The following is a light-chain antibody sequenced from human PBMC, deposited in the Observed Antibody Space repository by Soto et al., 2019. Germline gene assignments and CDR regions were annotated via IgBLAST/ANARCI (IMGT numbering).Light chain of an antibody. CDR3: QXRXXXXIT. V-gene: IGKV3-11*01. CDR1: QSVSSY. Sequence: EIVLTQSPATLSLSPGERATLSCRASQSVSSYLAWYQQKPGQAPRLLIYDASNRATGIPARFSGSGSGTDFTLTIXXXXXXXFAVYYCQXRXXXXITFG. J-gene: IGKJ5*01. CDR2: DAS.